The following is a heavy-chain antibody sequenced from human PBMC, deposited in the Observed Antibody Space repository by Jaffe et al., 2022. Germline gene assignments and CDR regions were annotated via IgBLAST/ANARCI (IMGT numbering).Heavy chain of an antibody. CDR3: AKGAYNWNPWIDY. CDR2: ISGSGDNI. V-gene: IGHV3-23*01. D-gene: IGHD1-20*01. CDR1: GFTFSSYA. J-gene: IGHJ4*02. Sequence: EVQLLESGGGLVQPGGSLRLSCAASGFTFSSYAMNWVRQAPGKGLEWVSSISGSGDNIYYTDSVKGRFTISRDNSKNTLYLQMNSLSAEDTAVYYCAKGAYNWNPWIDYWGQGTLLTVSS.